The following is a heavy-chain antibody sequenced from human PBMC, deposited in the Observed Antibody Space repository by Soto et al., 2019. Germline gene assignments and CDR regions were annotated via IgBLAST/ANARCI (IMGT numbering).Heavy chain of an antibody. V-gene: IGHV4-61*08. CDR1: GGSIDSGDYY. CDR2: VYYSGTT. D-gene: IGHD3-16*01. CDR3: ARVMTLTKEVLGGYYYGMDV. Sequence: PSETLSLTCTVSGGSIDSGDYYWSWIRQPPGKGLEWIGYVYYSGTTNYNPFLKSRVTLSLDKSKNQFSLKMNSVTAADTAVYYCARVMTLTKEVLGGYYYGMDVWGQVTTVTVS. J-gene: IGHJ6*02.